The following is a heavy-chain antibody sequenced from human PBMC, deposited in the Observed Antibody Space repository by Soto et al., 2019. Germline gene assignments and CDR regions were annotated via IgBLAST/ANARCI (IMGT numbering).Heavy chain of an antibody. V-gene: IGHV1-2*02. CDR3: SVYFDDVQEGSF. D-gene: IGHD2-8*01. CDR2: INPNTGGT. J-gene: IGHJ1*01. Sequence: QVQLVQSGAEVKKPGASVKVSCRASGYTFTRYSVHWVRQAPGQGLEWMGWINPNTGGTRFAPKFEARSTWTTDPSVRTVYMEVRGLRSDYSAVFYCSVYFDDVQEGSFWGQGTLVTVTS. CDR1: GYTFTRYS.